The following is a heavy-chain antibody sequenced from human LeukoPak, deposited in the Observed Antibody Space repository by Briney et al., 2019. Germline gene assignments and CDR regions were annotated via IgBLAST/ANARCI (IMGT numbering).Heavy chain of an antibody. CDR3: ARDPNYYDSSGGYFDY. CDR1: GFTFSSYA. J-gene: IGHJ4*02. D-gene: IGHD3-22*01. CDR2: ISYDGSNK. V-gene: IGHV3-30*01. Sequence: GRSLRLSCAASGFTFSSYAMHWVRQAPGKGLEWVAVISYDGSNKYYADSVKGRFTISRDNSKNTLYLQMNSLRAEDTAVYYCARDPNYYDSSGGYFDYWGQGTLVTVSS.